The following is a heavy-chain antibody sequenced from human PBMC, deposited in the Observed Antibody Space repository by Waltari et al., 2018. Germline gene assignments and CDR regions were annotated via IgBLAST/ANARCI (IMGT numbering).Heavy chain of an antibody. V-gene: IGHV3-30-3*01. J-gene: IGHJ4*02. CDR2: ISYDGSNK. CDR3: ARSKG. CDR1: GFTFSSYA. D-gene: IGHD4-4*01. Sequence: QVQLVESGGGVVQPGRSRRLSCAASGFTFSSYAMHWVRQAPGKGLEWVAVISYDGSNKYYADSVKGRFTISRDNSKNTLYLQMNSLRAEDTAVYYCARSKGWGQGTLVTVSS.